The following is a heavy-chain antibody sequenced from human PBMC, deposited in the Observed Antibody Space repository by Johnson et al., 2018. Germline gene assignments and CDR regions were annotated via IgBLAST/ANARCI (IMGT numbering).Heavy chain of an antibody. V-gene: IGHV5-51*01. D-gene: IGHD5-12*01. CDR3: ATDYRASQSGGGFDI. CDR2: IYPGDSDT. Sequence: VQLVEAGAEVKKPGESLKISCKGSGYRFTNYWIAWVRQMPGKGLECMGIIYPGDSDTRNSRSLKGQVTISVDKSISTAYLQWTSLKASDTAMYYCATDYRASQSGGGFDIWGQGTMVTVSS. CDR1: GYRFTNYW. J-gene: IGHJ3*02.